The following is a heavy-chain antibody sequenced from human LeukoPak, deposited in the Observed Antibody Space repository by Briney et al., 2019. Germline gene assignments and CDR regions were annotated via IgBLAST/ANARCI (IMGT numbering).Heavy chain of an antibody. J-gene: IGHJ4*02. V-gene: IGHV1-3*01. CDR2: INAGNGNT. CDR3: ARGGPPRGYYFDY. CDR1: GYTFTSYA. Sequence: ASVKVSCKASGYTFTSYAMHWVRQAPGQRLEWMGWINAGNGNTKYSQKFQGRVTITRDTSASTAYMELSSLRSEDTAVYYCARGGPPRGYYFDYWGQGTLVTVSS.